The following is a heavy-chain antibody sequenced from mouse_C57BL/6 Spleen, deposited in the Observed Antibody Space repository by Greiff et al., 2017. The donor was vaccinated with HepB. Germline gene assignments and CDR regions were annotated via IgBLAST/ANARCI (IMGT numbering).Heavy chain of an antibody. CDR1: GYAFSSYW. CDR3: ARRGSRSSPYWYFDV. Sequence: VKLVESGAELVKPGASVKISCKASGYAFSSYWMNWVKQRPGKGLEWIGQIYPGDGDTNYNGKFKGKATLTADKSSSTAYMQLSSLTSEDSAVYFCARRGSRSSPYWYFDVWGTGTTVTVSS. J-gene: IGHJ1*03. CDR2: IYPGDGDT. D-gene: IGHD1-1*01. V-gene: IGHV1-80*01.